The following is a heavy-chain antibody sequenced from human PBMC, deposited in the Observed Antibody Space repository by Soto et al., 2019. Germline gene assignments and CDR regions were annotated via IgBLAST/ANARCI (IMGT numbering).Heavy chain of an antibody. V-gene: IGHV3-23*01. CDR2: ISGSGGST. Sequence: EVQLLESGGGLVQPGGSLRLSCAASGFTFSSYAMSWVRQAPGKGLEWVSAISGSGGSTYYADSVKGRFTISRDNSKNTLYLQMNSLRAEDTSVYYCAKDLWSDLGLFDYWGQGTLVTVSS. D-gene: IGHD3-10*01. CDR1: GFTFSSYA. J-gene: IGHJ4*02. CDR3: AKDLWSDLGLFDY.